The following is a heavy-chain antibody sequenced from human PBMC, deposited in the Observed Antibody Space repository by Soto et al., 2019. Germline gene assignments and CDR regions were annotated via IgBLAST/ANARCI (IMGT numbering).Heavy chain of an antibody. CDR1: GFTFSSYS. Sequence: EVQLVESGGGLVQPGGSLRLSCAASGFTFSSYSMNWVRQAPGKGLEWVSYISSSSSTIYYADSVKGRITISRDNPKNPLDLQVTSLRAEHTAASYCARHPARMAETASYNPWGQGPLVTVPP. D-gene: IGHD6-19*01. CDR2: ISSSSSTI. CDR3: ARHPARMAETASYNP. V-gene: IGHV3-48*01. J-gene: IGHJ5*02.